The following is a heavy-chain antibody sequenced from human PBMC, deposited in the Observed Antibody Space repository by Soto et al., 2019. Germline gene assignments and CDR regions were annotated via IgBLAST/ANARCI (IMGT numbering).Heavy chain of an antibody. CDR2: INPNGGVT. V-gene: IGHV1-2*04. CDR1: GDSFNDYY. CDR3: ARERGGATATLDYYYFYMDV. D-gene: IGHD5-12*01. Sequence: QVQLVQSGAEVRKPGASVTVSCRSSGDSFNDYYIHWVRQAPGQGFEWMGWINPNGGVTKYAQKFQGWVSMTRDTYIRTVYMQLSRLRSDDTAVYYCARERGGATATLDYYYFYMDVWGTGTTVTVSS. J-gene: IGHJ6*03.